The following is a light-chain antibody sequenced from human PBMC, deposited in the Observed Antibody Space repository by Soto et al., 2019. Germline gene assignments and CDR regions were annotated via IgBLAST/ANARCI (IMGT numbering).Light chain of an antibody. CDR1: QSVSSN. CDR2: GAS. J-gene: IGKJ2*01. Sequence: EIVMTQSPATLSVSPGERATLSCRASQSVSSNLAWYQQKPGQAPRLLIYGASTRATGIPASFSCSGSGTEFTLTISSLQSEDFAVYYCQQYNNWLRNTFGQGTKLEIK. CDR3: QQYNNWLRNT. V-gene: IGKV3-15*01.